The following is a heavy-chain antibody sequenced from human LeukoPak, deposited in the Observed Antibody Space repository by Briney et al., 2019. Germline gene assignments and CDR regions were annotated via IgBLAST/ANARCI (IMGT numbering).Heavy chain of an antibody. J-gene: IGHJ4*02. CDR2: ISYDGSNK. CDR1: GFTFSSYA. Sequence: PGGSLRLSCAASGFTFSSYAMHWVRQAPGKGLEWVAVISYDGSNKYYADSVKGRFTISRDNSKNTLYLQMNSLRAEDTAVYYCARDSGLITTTIIVIPEPFDYWGQGTLVTVSS. V-gene: IGHV3-30*04. CDR3: ARDSGLITTTIIVIPEPFDY. D-gene: IGHD3-22*01.